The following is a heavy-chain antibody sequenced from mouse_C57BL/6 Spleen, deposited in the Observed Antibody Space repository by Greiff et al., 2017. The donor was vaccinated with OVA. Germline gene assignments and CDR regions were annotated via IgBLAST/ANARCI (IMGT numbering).Heavy chain of an antibody. Sequence: VQLQQPGAELVMPGASVKLSCKASGYTFTSYWMHWVQQRPGQGLEWIGEIDPSDSYTNYNQKFKGKSTLTVDKSSSTAYMQLSSLTSEDSAVYYCARPDYGSSYLAYWGQGTLVTVSA. CDR1: GYTFTSYW. CDR3: ARPDYGSSYLAY. CDR2: IDPSDSYT. D-gene: IGHD1-1*01. J-gene: IGHJ3*01. V-gene: IGHV1-69*01.